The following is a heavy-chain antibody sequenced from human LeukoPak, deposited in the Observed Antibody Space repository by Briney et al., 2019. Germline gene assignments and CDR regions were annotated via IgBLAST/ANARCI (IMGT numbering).Heavy chain of an antibody. J-gene: IGHJ2*01. CDR3: ARMRSYWYFDL. Sequence: SETLSLTCSVSGDSISRSSYFWGWIRQSPGQGLEWIGTSYHTGNTYYNPSLKSRVTISLDTSSNQFSLRLISVIVADTAVYYCARMRSYWYFDLWGRGTLVAVSS. CDR1: GDSISRSSYF. V-gene: IGHV4-39*01. CDR2: SYHTGNT.